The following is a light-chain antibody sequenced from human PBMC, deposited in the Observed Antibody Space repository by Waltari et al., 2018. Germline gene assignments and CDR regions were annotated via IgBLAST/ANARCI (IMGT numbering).Light chain of an antibody. CDR3: CSYAGSYIWV. CDR2: DVT. CDR1: STDVGPYNY. Sequence: QSALTQPRSVSGSPGQSVTISCTGPSTDVGPYNYVPWYQQLPDKAPTPTISDVTKRPSGVPGRFSGSGSGTPASLTISGLQAEDEADYYCCSYAGSYIWVFGGGTKLTVL. J-gene: IGLJ3*02. V-gene: IGLV2-11*01.